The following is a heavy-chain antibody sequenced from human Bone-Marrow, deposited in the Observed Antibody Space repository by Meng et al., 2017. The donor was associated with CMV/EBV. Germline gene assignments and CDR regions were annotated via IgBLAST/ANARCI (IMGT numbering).Heavy chain of an antibody. CDR1: GGSISSYY. D-gene: IGHD6-19*01. J-gene: IGHJ5*02. Sequence: SETLSLTCTVSGGSISSYYWSWIRQPPGKGLERIWYIYYSGSTNYNPSLKSRVTISVDTSKNQFSLKLSSVTAADTAVYYCARGGSGWYGGWFDPWGQGTLVTVSS. V-gene: IGHV4-59*01. CDR2: IYYSGST. CDR3: ARGGSGWYGGWFDP.